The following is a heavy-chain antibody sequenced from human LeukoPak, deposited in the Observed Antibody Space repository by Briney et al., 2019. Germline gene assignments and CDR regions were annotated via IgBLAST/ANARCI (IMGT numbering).Heavy chain of an antibody. Sequence: GGSLRLACAASGFTFSTYSMNWVRQSPGKGLEWVAVISYHGSNAYYADSVKGRLTISRDNSKNTLYLQMNSLRAEDTAVYYCAKDLGGSGWYLPGDYWGQGTLVTASS. CDR3: AKDLGGSGWYLPGDY. J-gene: IGHJ4*02. V-gene: IGHV3-30*18. D-gene: IGHD6-19*01. CDR2: ISYHGSNA. CDR1: GFTFSTYS.